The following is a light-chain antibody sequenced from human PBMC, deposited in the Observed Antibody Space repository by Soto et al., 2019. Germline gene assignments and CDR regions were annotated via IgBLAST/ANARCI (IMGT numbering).Light chain of an antibody. V-gene: IGKV3-15*01. Sequence: EVVMTQSPVTLSVSPGERATLSCRASQSITTNLAWYQQKPGQAPRLLIYGASTRATGVPARFSGSGSGTPFTLTINSLQSEDFAVYYCQQYNDWPPKRTFGQGTKVDSK. CDR2: GAS. J-gene: IGKJ1*01. CDR3: QQYNDWPPKRT. CDR1: QSITTN.